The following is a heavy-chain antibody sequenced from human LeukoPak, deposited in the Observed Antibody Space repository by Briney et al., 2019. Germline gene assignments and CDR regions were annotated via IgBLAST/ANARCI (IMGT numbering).Heavy chain of an antibody. J-gene: IGHJ6*02. CDR2: IYHSGST. Sequence: GTLSLTCAVSGASINRGYWWNWVRQSPGKGLEWIGEIYHSGSTKYNPSLKSRVTLSVDKSKNQFSLNLTSVTAADTAVYYCASSVAGSWGYYYGLGVWGQGTTVSVSS. V-gene: IGHV4-4*02. CDR3: ASSVAGSWGYYYGLGV. CDR1: GASINRGYW. D-gene: IGHD6-19*01.